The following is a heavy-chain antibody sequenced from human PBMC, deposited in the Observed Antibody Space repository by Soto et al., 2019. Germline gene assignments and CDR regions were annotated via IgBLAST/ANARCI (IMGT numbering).Heavy chain of an antibody. CDR3: AKDRRSGPVSEGWFDP. CDR2: ISGSGGST. CDR1: GFTFSSYA. J-gene: IGHJ5*02. Sequence: EVQLLESGGGLVQPGGSLRLSCAASGFTFSSYAMSWVRQAPGKGLEWVSAISGSGGSTYYADSVKGRFTISRDNSKTTLYLQMNSLRAEDTDVYYCAKDRRSGPVSEGWFDPWGQGTLVTVSS. V-gene: IGHV3-23*01.